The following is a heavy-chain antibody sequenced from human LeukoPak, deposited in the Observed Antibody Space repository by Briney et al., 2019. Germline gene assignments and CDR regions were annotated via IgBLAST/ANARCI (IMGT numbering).Heavy chain of an antibody. CDR3: AILGYSSSVFDC. V-gene: IGHV3-30-3*01. Sequence: PGGSLRLSCAASGVTFSNYAIHWVRQAPGKGLEWAALISKDGTNKYYPDSVKGRFTISRDNSKNTLYLQMNSLRAEDTAVYYCAILGYSSSVFDCWGQGTLVTVSS. CDR2: ISKDGTNK. J-gene: IGHJ4*02. D-gene: IGHD6-13*01. CDR1: GVTFSNYA.